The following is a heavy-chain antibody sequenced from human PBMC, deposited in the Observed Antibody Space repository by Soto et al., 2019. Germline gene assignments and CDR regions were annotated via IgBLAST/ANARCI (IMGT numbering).Heavy chain of an antibody. Sequence: GGSLRLSCTASGFTFGDYAMSWFRQAPGKGLEWVGFIRSKAYGGTTEYAASVKGRFTISRDDSKSIAYLQMNSLKTEDTAVYYCNRGAWWNDWANPTDYWGQGTLVTVSS. J-gene: IGHJ4*02. CDR3: NRGAWWNDWANPTDY. D-gene: IGHD1-1*01. CDR1: GFTFGDYA. V-gene: IGHV3-49*03. CDR2: IRSKAYGGTT.